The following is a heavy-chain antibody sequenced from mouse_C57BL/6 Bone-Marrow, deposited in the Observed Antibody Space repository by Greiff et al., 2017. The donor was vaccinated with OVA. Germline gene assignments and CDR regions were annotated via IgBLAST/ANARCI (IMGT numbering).Heavy chain of an antibody. Sequence: QVQLQQPGAELVRPGTSVKLSCKASGYTFTNYWMHWVKQRPGQGLEWIGVIAPSDSYINYIQQFKGRATLTVDTSSSTAYMHLSSLTSEDSAVYYCAHYGSRLYLHYWGQGTSLTVSS. CDR2: IAPSDSYI. D-gene: IGHD1-1*01. J-gene: IGHJ2*02. CDR1: GYTFTNYW. V-gene: IGHV1-59*01. CDR3: AHYGSRLYLHY.